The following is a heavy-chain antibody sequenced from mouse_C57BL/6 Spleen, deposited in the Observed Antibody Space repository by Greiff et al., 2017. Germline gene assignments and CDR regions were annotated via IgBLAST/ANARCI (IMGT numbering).Heavy chain of an antibody. J-gene: IGHJ4*01. Sequence: EVKLMESGGGLVKPGGSLKLSCAASGFTFSDYGMHWVRQAPEKGLEWVAYISSGSSTIYYADTVKGRFTISRDNAKNTLFLQMTSLRSEDTAMYYGERLEVYDYAVDYWGQGTSVTVSS. D-gene: IGHD2-3*01. V-gene: IGHV5-17*01. CDR3: ERLEVYDYAVDY. CDR1: GFTFSDYG. CDR2: ISSGSSTI.